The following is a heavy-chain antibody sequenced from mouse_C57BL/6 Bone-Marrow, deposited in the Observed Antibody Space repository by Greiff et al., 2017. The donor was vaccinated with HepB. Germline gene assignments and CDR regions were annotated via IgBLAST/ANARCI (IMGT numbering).Heavy chain of an antibody. CDR3: ARGRGLVDY. Sequence: QVQLQQSGAELVMPGASVKLSCKASGYTFTSYWMHWVKQRPGQGLEWIGEIDPSDSYTNYNQKFKGKSTLTVDKSSSTAYMQLSSLTSEDSAVYYCARGRGLVDYWGQGTTLTVSS. CDR2: IDPSDSYT. J-gene: IGHJ2*01. V-gene: IGHV1-69*01. D-gene: IGHD2-13*01. CDR1: GYTFTSYW.